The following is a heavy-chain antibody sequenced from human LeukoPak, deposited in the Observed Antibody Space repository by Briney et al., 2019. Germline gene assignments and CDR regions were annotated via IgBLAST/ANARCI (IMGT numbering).Heavy chain of an antibody. CDR3: ARAPENCGGDCPFDY. J-gene: IGHJ4*02. V-gene: IGHV1-3*01. CDR2: INAGNGNT. CDR1: GYTFTSYA. D-gene: IGHD2-21*02. Sequence: ASVTVSCTASGYTFTSYAMHWVRQAPGQRLEWMGWINAGNGNTKYSQKFQGRVTITRDTSASTAYMELSSLRSEDTAVYYCARAPENCGGDCPFDYWGQGTLVTVSS.